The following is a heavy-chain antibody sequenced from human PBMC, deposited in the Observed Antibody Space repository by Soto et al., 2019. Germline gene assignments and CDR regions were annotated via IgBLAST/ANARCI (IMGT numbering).Heavy chain of an antibody. V-gene: IGHV3-21*06. CDR2: ISSTTNYI. CDR3: ARESEELTSNFDY. J-gene: IGHJ4*02. D-gene: IGHD1-26*01. Sequence: PGGSLRLSCAASGFTFTRYSMNWVRQAPGKGLEWVSSISSTTNYIYYGDSMKGRCTISRDNAKNSLYLEMNSLRAEDTAVYYCARESEELTSNFDYWGQGTLVTVSS. CDR1: GFTFTRYS.